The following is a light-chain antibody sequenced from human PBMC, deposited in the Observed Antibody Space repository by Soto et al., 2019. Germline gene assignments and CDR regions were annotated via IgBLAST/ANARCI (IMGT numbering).Light chain of an antibody. J-gene: IGLJ2*01. V-gene: IGLV1-40*01. CDR2: ANN. CDR1: SSNLGAGYD. CDR3: QSYDTSLSAHVI. Sequence: QSVLTQPPSMSGAPGQRVTISCTGGSSNLGAGYDVHWYQQLPGTAPKLLMYANNNRPSGVPDRFSGSKSGTSASLAITGLQPEDGADYYCQSYDTSLSAHVIFGGGTKLTVL.